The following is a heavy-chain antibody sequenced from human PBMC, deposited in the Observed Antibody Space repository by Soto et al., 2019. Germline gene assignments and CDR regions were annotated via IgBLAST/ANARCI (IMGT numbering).Heavy chain of an antibody. CDR2: ISASGGHT. V-gene: IGHV3-23*01. CDR3: GKDPNGDYVGAHDM. J-gene: IGHJ3*02. D-gene: IGHD4-17*01. CDR1: GFTFSRYA. Sequence: EVQLLESGGSLAQPGGSLRLSCAASGFTFSRYAMSWVHQAPGAGLEWVSGISASGGHTYYADSVKGRFTISRDNSRNTVFLQMNSLTAEDTALYYCGKDPNGDYVGAHDMWGRGTMVTVSS.